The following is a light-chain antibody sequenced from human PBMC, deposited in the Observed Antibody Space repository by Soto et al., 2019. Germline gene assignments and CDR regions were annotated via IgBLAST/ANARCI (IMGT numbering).Light chain of an antibody. V-gene: IGLV2-14*01. CDR2: GVT. CDR3: TSHAGTINFPYI. Sequence: QSVLTQPASVSGSPGQSITIFCTGTNSDVGGYNYVSWYHQHPGKAPKLIIYGVTNRPSGVSDRFSGSKSGNTASLTVSGLQAEDEADYYCTSHAGTINFPYIFGTGTKV. CDR1: NSDVGGYNY. J-gene: IGLJ1*01.